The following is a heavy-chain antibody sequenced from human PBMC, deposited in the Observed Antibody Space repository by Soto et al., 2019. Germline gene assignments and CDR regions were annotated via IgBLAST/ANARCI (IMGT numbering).Heavy chain of an antibody. CDR3: ARETSGSYYKLDL. J-gene: IGHJ2*01. Sequence: QVQLAQSAAEVKKPGASAKVSCKASGYSFTSYGITWVRQAPGQGLEWMGWISAYNGNTKYAQNLQDRVTLTTDTSTNTAYMELRSLTSDDTAVYYCARETSGSYYKLDLWGRGTLVTVPA. CDR2: ISAYNGNT. CDR1: GYSFTSYG. V-gene: IGHV1-18*01. D-gene: IGHD3-10*01.